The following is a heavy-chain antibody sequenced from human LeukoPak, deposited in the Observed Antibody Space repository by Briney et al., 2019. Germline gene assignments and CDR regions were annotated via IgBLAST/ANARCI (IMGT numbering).Heavy chain of an antibody. CDR3: NANHLQYSGSYLPPFQVGNY. CDR2: ISYDGSNK. CDR1: GFTFSSYA. J-gene: IGHJ4*02. Sequence: PGGSLRLSCAASGFTFSSYAMHWVRQAPGKGLEWVAVISYDGSNKYYADSVKGRFTISRDNSKNTLYLQMNSLRAEDTAVYYCNANHLQYSGSYLPPFQVGNYWGQGTLVTVSS. D-gene: IGHD1-26*01. V-gene: IGHV3-30-3*01.